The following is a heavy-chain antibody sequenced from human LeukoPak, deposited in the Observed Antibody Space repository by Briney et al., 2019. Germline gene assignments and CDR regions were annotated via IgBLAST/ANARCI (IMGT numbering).Heavy chain of an antibody. J-gene: IGHJ6*03. CDR3: VRYYRTQYYYYYYMDV. V-gene: IGHV3-21*01. Sequence: PGGSLRLSCAASGFTFSSYSMNWVRQAPGKGLEWVSSISSSSSYIYYADSVKGRFTISRDNAKNSLNLQMNSLKAEDTAVYYCVRYYRTQYYYYYYMDVWGKGTTVTVSS. D-gene: IGHD3-10*01. CDR2: ISSSSSYI. CDR1: GFTFSSYS.